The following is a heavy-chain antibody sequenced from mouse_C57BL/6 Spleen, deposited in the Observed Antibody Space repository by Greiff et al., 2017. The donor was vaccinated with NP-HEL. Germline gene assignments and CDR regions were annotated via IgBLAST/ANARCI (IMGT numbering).Heavy chain of an antibody. CDR2: IYPGDGDT. Sequence: LVESGPELVKPGASVKISCKASGYAFSSSWMNWVKQRPGKGLEWIGRIYPGDGDTNYNGKFKGTATLTADKSSSTAYMQLSSLTSEDSAVYFCARSGDGYPQAWFAYWGQGTLVTVSA. CDR3: ARSGDGYPQAWFAY. CDR1: GYAFSSSW. D-gene: IGHD2-3*01. J-gene: IGHJ3*01. V-gene: IGHV1-82*01.